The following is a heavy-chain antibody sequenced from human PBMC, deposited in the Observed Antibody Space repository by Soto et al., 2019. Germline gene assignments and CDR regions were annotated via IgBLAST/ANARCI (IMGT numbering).Heavy chain of an antibody. J-gene: IGHJ6*02. CDR1: GYSFTSYW. D-gene: IGHD6-13*01. CDR2: IDPSDSYT. V-gene: IGHV5-10-1*01. Sequence: GESLKISCKGSGYSFTSYWISWVRQMPGKGLEWMGRIDPSDSYTNYSPSFQGHVTISADKSISTAYLQWSSLKASDTAMYYCASTGYPDMDVWGQGTTVTVSS. CDR3: ASTGYPDMDV.